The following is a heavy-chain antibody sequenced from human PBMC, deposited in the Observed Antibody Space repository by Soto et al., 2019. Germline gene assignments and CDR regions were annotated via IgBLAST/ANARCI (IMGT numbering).Heavy chain of an antibody. Sequence: QVQLVESGGGVVQPGRSLRLSCAASGFTLSNYGTHWVRQAPGKGLEWVALIWYDGSNIYYTDSVKGRFTVSRDKSKNTLYLQMNSLRAEDTAVFWCARNGVRGYGLDVWGQGTTVTVSS. CDR1: GFTLSNYG. CDR3: ARNGVRGYGLDV. V-gene: IGHV3-33*01. CDR2: IWYDGSNI. J-gene: IGHJ6*02. D-gene: IGHD3-10*01.